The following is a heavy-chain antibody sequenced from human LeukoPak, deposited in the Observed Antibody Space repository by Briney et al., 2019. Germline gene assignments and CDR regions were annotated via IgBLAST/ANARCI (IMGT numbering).Heavy chain of an antibody. CDR2: INHSGST. D-gene: IGHD3-10*01. CDR1: GGSFSGYY. CDR3: ARAEWFGEFGY. V-gene: IGHV4-34*01. Sequence: PSETLSLTCAVYGGSFSGYYWSWIRQPPGKGLEWIGEINHSGSTNYNPSLKSRVTISVDTSKNQFSLKLSSVTAADTAVYYCARAEWFGEFGYWGQGTLVTVSS. J-gene: IGHJ4*02.